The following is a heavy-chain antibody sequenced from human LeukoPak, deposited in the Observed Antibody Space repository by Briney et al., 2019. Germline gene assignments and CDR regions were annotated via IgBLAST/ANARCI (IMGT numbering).Heavy chain of an antibody. CDR3: ARSYYYDSSGYYYAKYYYYMDV. V-gene: IGHV6-1*01. J-gene: IGHJ6*03. D-gene: IGHD3-22*01. Sequence: SQTLSLTCAISGDSVSSNSAAWNWIRQSPSRGLEWLGRTYYRSKWYNDYAVSVKSRITINPDTSKNQFSLQLNSVTPEDTAVYYCARSYYYDSSGYYYAKYYYYMDVWGKGTTVTISS. CDR1: GDSVSSNSAA. CDR2: TYYRSKWYN.